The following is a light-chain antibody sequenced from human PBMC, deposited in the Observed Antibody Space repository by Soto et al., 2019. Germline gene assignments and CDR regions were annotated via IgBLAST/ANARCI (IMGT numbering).Light chain of an antibody. Sequence: IVLTQSPRTLSLSPGERAPLFCRASQSVTSSSLAWYQQKPGQAPRLLIYGASSRATGIPDRFSGSGSGTDFTLTISGLEPEDFAVYSCQQYGSSVCTFGQGTKVDIK. J-gene: IGKJ1*01. CDR3: QQYGSSVCT. V-gene: IGKV3-20*01. CDR2: GAS. CDR1: QSVTSSS.